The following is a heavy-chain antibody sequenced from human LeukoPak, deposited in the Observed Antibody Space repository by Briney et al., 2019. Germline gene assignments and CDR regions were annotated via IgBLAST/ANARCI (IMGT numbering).Heavy chain of an antibody. V-gene: IGHV3-23*01. D-gene: IGHD1-14*01. CDR1: GFTVSSNY. CDR3: AEARTLGRYYYGMDV. Sequence: GGSLRLSCAASGFTVSSNYMSWVRQAPGKGLEWVSAISGSGGSTYYADSVKGRFTISRDNSKYTLYLQMNSLRAEDTAVYFCAEARTLGRYYYGMDVWGQGTTVTVSS. J-gene: IGHJ6*02. CDR2: ISGSGGST.